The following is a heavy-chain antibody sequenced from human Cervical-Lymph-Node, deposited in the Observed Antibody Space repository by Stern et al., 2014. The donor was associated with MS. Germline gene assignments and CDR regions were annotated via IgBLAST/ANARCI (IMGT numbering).Heavy chain of an antibody. Sequence: QMQLVQSGAEVKKPGASVKVSCKASGDTFASYGISWVRQAPGQGLELMGWISGYNGDTNYAQKVQGRVTMTPDTSTSTAYMELRSLTSDDTAVYYCARDRLDYYYNGMDVWGQGTTVTVSS. V-gene: IGHV1-18*01. CDR1: GDTFASYG. J-gene: IGHJ6*02. D-gene: IGHD4-11*01. CDR2: ISGYNGDT. CDR3: ARDRLDYYYNGMDV.